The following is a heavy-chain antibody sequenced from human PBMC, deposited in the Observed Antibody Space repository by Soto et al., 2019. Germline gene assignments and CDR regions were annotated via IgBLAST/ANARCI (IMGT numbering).Heavy chain of an antibody. CDR3: TTEERPWTSDSFAS. CDR1: GFTFSNAW. Sequence: EVQLVESGGGLVKPGGSLRLSCAASGFTFSNAWMNWVRQAPGKGLEWVGRIKSKTDGGTTDYAAPVKGRFTISRDDSKTPLYLQMTSLKAEATAFYYCTTEERPWTSDSFASWAQGTLVTFS. D-gene: IGHD1-1*01. V-gene: IGHV3-15*07. J-gene: IGHJ4*02. CDR2: IKSKTDGGTT.